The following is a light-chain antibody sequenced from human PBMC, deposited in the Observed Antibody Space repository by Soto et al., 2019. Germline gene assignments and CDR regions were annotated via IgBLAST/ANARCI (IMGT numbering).Light chain of an antibody. CDR1: QSVSSN. CDR2: GAS. CDR3: QQYNNWPSFT. V-gene: IGKV3-15*01. Sequence: DIVMTQSPATLSVSPGERATLSCRASQSVSSNLAWYQQKPGQAPRLLVCGASTRATGIPARFSGSGSGTEFILTISSLQSEDFALYYCQQYNNWPSFTFGPGTKVDIK. J-gene: IGKJ3*01.